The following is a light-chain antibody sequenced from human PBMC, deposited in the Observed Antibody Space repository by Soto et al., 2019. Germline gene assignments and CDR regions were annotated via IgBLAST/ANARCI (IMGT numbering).Light chain of an antibody. CDR1: QSVSSNY. CDR3: QQYGSSPGLFT. CDR2: GSS. Sequence: EIVLTQSPGTLSLSPGERATLSCRAIQSVSSNYLAWYQQKAGQAPRLLIYGSSSRATGIPDRFSGSGSGTDFTLAISRLEPEDFAVYFCQQYGSSPGLFTFGPGSKVDFK. J-gene: IGKJ3*01. V-gene: IGKV3-20*01.